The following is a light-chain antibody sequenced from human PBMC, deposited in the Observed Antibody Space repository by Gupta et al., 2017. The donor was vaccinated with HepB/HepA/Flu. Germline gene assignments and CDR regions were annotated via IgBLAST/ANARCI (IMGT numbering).Light chain of an antibody. CDR3: QQYNTWPLT. CDR1: QSVCIN. V-gene: IGKV3-15*01. J-gene: IGKJ4*01. Sequence: EIVMTPSQATLAVSPGARATFSGRPSQSVCINLSWYQQKPGQAPRLLIYCASTRATAIPARFSGSGAGTEFTLTITSLQSEDFAVYYCQQYNTWPLTFGGGTKVEIK. CDR2: CAS.